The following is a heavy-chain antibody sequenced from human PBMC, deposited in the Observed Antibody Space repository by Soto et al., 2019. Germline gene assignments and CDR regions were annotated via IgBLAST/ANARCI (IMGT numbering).Heavy chain of an antibody. D-gene: IGHD3-10*01. V-gene: IGHV3-30*18. CDR3: AKDLYGSETYTYYCGMDV. CDR2: ISYDGSNR. Sequence: QVQLVESGGGVVQPGRSLRLSCAASGFTFSRFGMHWVRQAPGKGLEWVAVISYDGSNRFYADSVKGRFTISRDNSKNTLYLQMNSQRPEDTAVYYCAKDLYGSETYTYYCGMDVWGQGTTVTVSS. J-gene: IGHJ6*02. CDR1: GFTFSRFG.